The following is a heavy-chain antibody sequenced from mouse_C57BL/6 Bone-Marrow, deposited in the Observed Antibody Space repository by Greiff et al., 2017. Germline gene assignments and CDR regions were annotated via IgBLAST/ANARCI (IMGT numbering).Heavy chain of an antibody. CDR1: GFTFSDYY. J-gene: IGHJ4*01. Sequence: EVKVVESGGGLVQPGGSLKLSCAASGFTFSDYYMYWVRQTPEKRLEWVAYISNGGGSTYSPDTVKGRFTISRDNAKNTLYLQMSRLKSEDTAMYYCARHKWLLRNYYARDYWGQGTSVTVSS. CDR3: ARHKWLLRNYYARDY. V-gene: IGHV5-12*01. D-gene: IGHD2-3*01. CDR2: ISNGGGST.